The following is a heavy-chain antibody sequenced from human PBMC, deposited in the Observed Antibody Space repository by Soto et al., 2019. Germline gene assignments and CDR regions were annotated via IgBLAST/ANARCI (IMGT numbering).Heavy chain of an antibody. CDR2: IYYSGST. D-gene: IGHD2-2*01. J-gene: IGHJ4*02. CDR3: ARGRDCSTPSCSLDLRLGYYFDK. CDR1: GCSISSGVYY. V-gene: IGHV4-31*03. Sequence: SETLSLTCTVSGCSISSGVYYWSWIRQHPGKGLEWIGYIYYSGSTYYNPALKSRVTISVDTSKNQFSLTLSSVTAADTAVYYCARGRDCSTPSCSLDLRLGYYFDKWGQGTLVTVS.